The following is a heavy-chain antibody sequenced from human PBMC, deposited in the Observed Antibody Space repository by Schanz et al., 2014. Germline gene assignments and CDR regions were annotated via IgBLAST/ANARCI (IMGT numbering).Heavy chain of an antibody. CDR3: ARDHTTESYYSAGPPIDY. Sequence: VQLVESGGGLVQPGGSLRLSCAASGFTFSSYGMHWVRQAPGKGLEWVGVISYDGSKKSYADSVKGRFTISRDNSKNTLYLQMNSLRAEDTAVYYCARDHTTESYYSAGPPIDYWGQGTLLTVSS. J-gene: IGHJ4*02. CDR1: GFTFSSYG. CDR2: ISYDGSKK. D-gene: IGHD1-26*01. V-gene: IGHV3-33*08.